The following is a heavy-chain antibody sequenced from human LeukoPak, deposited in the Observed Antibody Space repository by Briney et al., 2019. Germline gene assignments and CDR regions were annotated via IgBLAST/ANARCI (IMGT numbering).Heavy chain of an antibody. J-gene: IGHJ4*02. CDR2: IYYSGST. D-gene: IGHD1-26*01. V-gene: IGHV4-59*01. CDR1: GGSISSYY. Sequence: PSEILSLTCTVSGGSISSYYWSWIRQPPGKGLEWIGYIYYSGSTNYNPSLKSRVTISVDTSKNQFSLKLSSVTAADTAVYYCARQGNSGSFHFDYWGQGTLVTVSS. CDR3: ARQGNSGSFHFDY.